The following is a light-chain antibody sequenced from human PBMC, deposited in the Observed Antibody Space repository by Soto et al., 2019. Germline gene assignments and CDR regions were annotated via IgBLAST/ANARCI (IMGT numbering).Light chain of an antibody. CDR3: CSYAGSFIFV. CDR1: SSVIGNYNY. J-gene: IGLJ1*01. CDR2: DVS. Sequence: QSALAQPRSVSGSPGQSVTISCTGTSSVIGNYNYVSWYQQYPGKAPKLIIYDVSKRPSGIPDRFFGSKFGNTASLTISGLQAEDEADYYCCSYAGSFIFVFGTRTKVTVL. V-gene: IGLV2-11*01.